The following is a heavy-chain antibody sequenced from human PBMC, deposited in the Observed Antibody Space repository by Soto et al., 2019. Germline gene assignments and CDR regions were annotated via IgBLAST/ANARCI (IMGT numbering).Heavy chain of an antibody. J-gene: IGHJ4*02. CDR3: AKDIAVRGVIPYYLDY. CDR2: ISWNSSSI. Sequence: PGGSLRLSCAASGFTFDDYAMHWVRQAPGKGLEWVSGISWNSSSIGYADSVKGRFTISRDNAKNSLYPQMNSLRAEDTALYYYAKDIAVRGVIPYYLDYWGQGTLVTVSS. V-gene: IGHV3-9*01. CDR1: GFTFDDYA. D-gene: IGHD3-10*01.